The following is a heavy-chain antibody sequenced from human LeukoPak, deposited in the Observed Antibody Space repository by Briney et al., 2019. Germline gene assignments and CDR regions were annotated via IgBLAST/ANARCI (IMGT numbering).Heavy chain of an antibody. J-gene: IGHJ4*02. Sequence: SETLSLTCTVSGGSIRGYYWSWIRQPAGKRLEWIGRIFISGGTNYNPSLKSRVTMSVDMSKNQFSLKVSSVSAADTAVYYCARDGYGGSVWGQGILVTASS. V-gene: IGHV4-4*07. CDR1: GGSIRGYY. CDR3: ARDGYGGSV. D-gene: IGHD2-15*01. CDR2: IFISGGT.